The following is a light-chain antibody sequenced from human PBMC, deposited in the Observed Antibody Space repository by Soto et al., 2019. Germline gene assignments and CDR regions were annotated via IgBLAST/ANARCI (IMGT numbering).Light chain of an antibody. J-gene: IGKJ4*01. V-gene: IGKV3-20*01. CDR2: GES. CDR3: QQYGYLVT. CDR1: QSITNNY. Sequence: EIVLTQSPGTLSLSPVEGATLPCRASQSITNNYLAWYQQKPGRTHRLLIYGESSRATGIPDRFSGSGSGTDFTLTISRLEPEDFAMYYCQQYGYLVTFGGGTKVDIK.